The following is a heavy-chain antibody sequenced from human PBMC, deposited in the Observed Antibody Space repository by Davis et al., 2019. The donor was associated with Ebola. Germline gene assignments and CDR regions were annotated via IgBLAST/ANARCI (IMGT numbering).Heavy chain of an antibody. CDR1: GFTFDDYA. Sequence: LSLTCAASGFTFDDYAMRWVRQAPGKGLEWVSLISGDGGSTYYADSVKGRFTISRDNSKNSLYLQMNSLRTEDTALYYCAKSRRRRTYYYYYGMDVWGQGTTVTVSS. CDR2: ISGDGGST. V-gene: IGHV3-43*02. D-gene: IGHD1-14*01. J-gene: IGHJ6*02. CDR3: AKSRRRRTYYYYYGMDV.